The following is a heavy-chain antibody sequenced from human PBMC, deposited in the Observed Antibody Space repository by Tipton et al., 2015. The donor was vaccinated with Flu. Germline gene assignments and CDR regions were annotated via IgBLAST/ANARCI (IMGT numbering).Heavy chain of an antibody. J-gene: IGHJ4*02. V-gene: IGHV3-53*01. CDR2: VYDDGRT. Sequence: LSLTCTVSGASISSTSYFWGWVRQPPGKGLEWVSIVYDDGRTYYADSVEGRFAISRDNSKNILYLQMNSLRADDTAVYFCARDEGGTYPDWGQGTLVTVSS. D-gene: IGHD1-14*01. CDR1: GASISSTSYF. CDR3: ARDEGGTYPD.